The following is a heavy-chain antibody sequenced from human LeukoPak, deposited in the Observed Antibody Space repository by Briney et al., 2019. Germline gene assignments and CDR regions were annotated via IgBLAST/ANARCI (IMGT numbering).Heavy chain of an antibody. Sequence: SETLSLTCTVSGGSFSSYYWSWIRQPPGKGLEWIGYIYYSGSTDYNPSLKSRVTISVDTSKNQFSLKLSSVTAADTAVYYCARTTEGGYTYDYFYYYYMDVWGKGTTVTISS. D-gene: IGHD5-18*01. CDR1: GGSFSSYY. CDR3: ARTTEGGYTYDYFYYYYMDV. J-gene: IGHJ6*03. CDR2: IYYSGST. V-gene: IGHV4-59*01.